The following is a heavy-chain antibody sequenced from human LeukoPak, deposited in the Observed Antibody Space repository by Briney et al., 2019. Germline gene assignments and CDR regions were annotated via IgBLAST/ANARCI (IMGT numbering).Heavy chain of an antibody. D-gene: IGHD2-15*01. CDR1: GFPFSSYA. V-gene: IGHV3-64D*09. CDR3: VRGYSFGPYGMDV. J-gene: IGHJ6*02. CDR2: ISDSGGST. Sequence: GGSLRLSCSASGFPFSSYAMHWVRQAPGKGLEYVSAISDSGGSTYYADSVKGRFTISRDNYKNTLYLQMSSLRAEDTAVYFCVRGYSFGPYGMDVWGQGTTVTVSS.